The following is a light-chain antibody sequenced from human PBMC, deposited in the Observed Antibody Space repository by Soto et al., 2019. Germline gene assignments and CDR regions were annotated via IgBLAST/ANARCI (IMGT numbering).Light chain of an antibody. CDR1: QGIGNN. J-gene: IGKJ2*01. CDR2: AAS. Sequence: DIQMTQSPSSLSASVGDRVTITCRASQGIGNNLGWFQQKVGRAPKRLIYAASSLEGGVPLRFSGSGSGTEFPLTISGLQPEDFATYYCLQHHTYPYPFGQGTKLEIK. CDR3: LQHHTYPYP. V-gene: IGKV1-17*01.